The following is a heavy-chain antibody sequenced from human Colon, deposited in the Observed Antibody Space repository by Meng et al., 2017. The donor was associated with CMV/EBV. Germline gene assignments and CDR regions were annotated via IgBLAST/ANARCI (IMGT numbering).Heavy chain of an antibody. Sequence: GGSLRLSCATSGFTFSSYAMSWVRQTPGRGLKWVSVTYSGDTRTYYADSVKGRFTISRDESKNTVYLQMNSLRIEDTAIYYCARHRGGSLDFWGPGTLVTVSS. V-gene: IGHV3-23*03. J-gene: IGHJ4*02. D-gene: IGHD1-26*01. CDR2: TYSGDTRT. CDR3: ARHRGGSLDF. CDR1: GFTFSSYA.